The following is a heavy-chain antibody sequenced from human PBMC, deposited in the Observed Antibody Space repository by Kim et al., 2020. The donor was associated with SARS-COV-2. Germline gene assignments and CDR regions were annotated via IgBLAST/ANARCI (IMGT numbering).Heavy chain of an antibody. D-gene: IGHD3-10*01. V-gene: IGHV3-11*04. J-gene: IGHJ4*02. CDR3: ARDRWVYGSGSYKYDY. Sequence: SVKGRCTISRDNAKNSLYLKMNSLRAEDTAVYYCARDRWVYGSGSYKYDYWGQGTLVTVSS.